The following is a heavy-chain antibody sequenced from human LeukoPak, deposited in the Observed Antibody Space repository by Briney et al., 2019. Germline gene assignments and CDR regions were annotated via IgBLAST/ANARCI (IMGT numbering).Heavy chain of an antibody. D-gene: IGHD3-22*01. CDR2: IGGSGTST. Sequence: RGSLRLSCAASGFIFSSYATSWVRQTPGKGLEWVSVIGGSGTSTYYADSVKGRFTISRDNSKNMLYLQMNSLRVEDTAIYYCAKVSVVAGRNAFDIWGQGTMVTVSS. CDR1: GFIFSSYA. J-gene: IGHJ3*02. V-gene: IGHV3-23*01. CDR3: AKVSVVAGRNAFDI.